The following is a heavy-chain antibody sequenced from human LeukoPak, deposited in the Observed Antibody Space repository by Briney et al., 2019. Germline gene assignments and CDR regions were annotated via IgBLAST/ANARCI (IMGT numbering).Heavy chain of an antibody. CDR3: AKDVSGSYLPRLGLVGVGYYYYGMDV. D-gene: IGHD1-26*01. CDR2: ISWDGAHT. J-gene: IGHJ6*02. Sequence: PGGSLRLSCAASGFSFDDHAMHWVRHSPGGGLEWVGFISWDGAHTYYGDSVKGRFTISRDNSKNTLYLQMNSLRAEDTAVYYCAKDVSGSYLPRLGLVGVGYYYYGMDVWGQGTTVTVSS. CDR1: GFSFDDHA. V-gene: IGHV3-43D*03.